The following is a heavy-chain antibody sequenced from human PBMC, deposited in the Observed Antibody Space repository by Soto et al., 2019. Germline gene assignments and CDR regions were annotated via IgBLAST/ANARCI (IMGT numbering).Heavy chain of an antibody. CDR2: INPGNGDT. CDR3: ARESITANDY. V-gene: IGHV1-3*01. D-gene: IGHD1-20*01. Sequence: ASVKVSCKASGYVFSDYPIHWVRQAPGQRLEWMGWINPGNGDTKYSQKFQDRVTLTRDTSATTAYMGVNTLRSEDTAIYYCARESITANDYWGQGTPVTVSS. J-gene: IGHJ4*02. CDR1: GYVFSDYP.